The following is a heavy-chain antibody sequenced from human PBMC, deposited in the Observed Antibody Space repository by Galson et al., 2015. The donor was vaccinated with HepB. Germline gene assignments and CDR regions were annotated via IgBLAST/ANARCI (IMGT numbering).Heavy chain of an antibody. CDR3: ARGASIQLLSGLVGDY. V-gene: IGHV1-18*04. D-gene: IGHD5-18*01. J-gene: IGHJ4*02. CDR2: ISAYNGNT. CDR1: GYTFTSYG. Sequence: SVKVSCKASGYTFTSYGISWVRQAPGQGLEWMGWISAYNGNTNYAQKLQGRVTMTTDTSTSTAYMELRSLRSDDTAVYYCARGASIQLLSGLVGDYWGQGTLVTVSS.